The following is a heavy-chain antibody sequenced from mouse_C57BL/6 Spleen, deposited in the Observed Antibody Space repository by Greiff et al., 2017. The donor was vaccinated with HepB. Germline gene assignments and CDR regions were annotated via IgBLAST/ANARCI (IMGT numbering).Heavy chain of an antibody. D-gene: IGHD1-1*01. CDR2: ISDGGSYT. V-gene: IGHV5-4*03. CDR3: ARAAATVVAPDY. J-gene: IGHJ2*01. CDR1: GFTFSSYA. Sequence: EVKLVESGGGLVKPGGSLKLSCAASGFTFSSYAMSWVRQTPEKRLEWVATISDGGSYTYYPDNVKGRFTISRDNAKNNLCLQMGHLKSEDTAMYYCARAAATVVAPDYWGQGTTLTVSS.